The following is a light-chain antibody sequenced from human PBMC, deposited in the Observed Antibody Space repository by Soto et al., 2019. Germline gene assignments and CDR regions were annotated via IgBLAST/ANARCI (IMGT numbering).Light chain of an antibody. CDR3: QSYDSSLSGYG. V-gene: IGLV1-40*01. J-gene: IGLJ1*01. CDR1: GSNIGAGYD. CDR2: ANI. Sequence: QSVLTQPPSVSGAPGQRVTISCTGSGSNIGAGYDVHWYQQLPGTAPKLLIFANINRPSGVPDRFSGSKSGTSASLAITGLLAEDEADYYCQSYDSSLSGYGFGTGTKLTVL.